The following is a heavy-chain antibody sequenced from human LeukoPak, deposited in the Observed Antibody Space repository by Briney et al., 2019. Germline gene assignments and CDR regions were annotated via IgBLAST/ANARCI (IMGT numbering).Heavy chain of an antibody. CDR2: IYYSGNT. CDR3: ARLALYYYDSSGYYYSWFDP. D-gene: IGHD3-22*01. CDR1: GVSISSSNSY. V-gene: IGHV4-39*01. J-gene: IGHJ5*02. Sequence: SETLSLTCTVSGVSISSSNSYWGWIRQPPGKGLEWIGSIYYSGNTYYNASLKSQVSISIDTSKNRFSLKLTSVTAADTAVYYCARLALYYYDSSGYYYSWFDPWGQGTLVTVSS.